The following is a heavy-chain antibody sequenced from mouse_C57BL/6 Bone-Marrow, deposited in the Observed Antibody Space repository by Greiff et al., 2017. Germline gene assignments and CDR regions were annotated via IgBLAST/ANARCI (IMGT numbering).Heavy chain of an antibody. J-gene: IGHJ4*01. V-gene: IGHV1-76*01. D-gene: IGHD2-4*01. CDR1: GYTFTDYY. CDR3: ARSYDYDVKNAMDY. CDR2: IYPGSGNT. Sequence: QVQLQQSGAELVRPGASVKLSCKASGYTFTDYYINWVKQRPGQGLEWIARIYPGSGNTYYNEKFKGKATLTAEKSSSTAYMQLSSLTSEDSAVYFCARSYDYDVKNAMDYWGQGTSVTVSS.